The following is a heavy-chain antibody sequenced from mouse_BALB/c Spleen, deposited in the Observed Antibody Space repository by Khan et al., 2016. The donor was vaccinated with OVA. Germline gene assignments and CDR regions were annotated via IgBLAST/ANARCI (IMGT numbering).Heavy chain of an antibody. CDR1: RFSFTTYA. CDR3: AKHNYDPLEY. CDR2: ISSSCDYP. J-gene: IGHJ3*01. D-gene: IGHD2-1*01. Sequence: EVELVEFGGDLVRPGGSLNLPCPASRFSFTTYAMSWVPQTPEKRLEWVAIISSSCDYPYYSDSVKGPFTISRDTAKNTLYLQMSSLRSEDTAMYYCAKHNYDPLEYWGQGQLATGAA. V-gene: IGHV5-9-3*01.